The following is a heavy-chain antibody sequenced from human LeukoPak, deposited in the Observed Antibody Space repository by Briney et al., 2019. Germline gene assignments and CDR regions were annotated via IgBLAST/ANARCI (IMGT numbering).Heavy chain of an antibody. V-gene: IGHV1-2*04. Sequence: GESVKISCKGSGYTFTGYYLNWVRQAPGQGLEWMGWINPNSGGTNYAQKFQGWVTMTRDTSISTAYMELSRLRSDDTAVYYCARVGGPSRRQWLVPLSYYFDYWGQGTLVTVSS. CDR1: GYTFTGYY. CDR2: INPNSGGT. D-gene: IGHD6-19*01. J-gene: IGHJ4*02. CDR3: ARVGGPSRRQWLVPLSYYFDY.